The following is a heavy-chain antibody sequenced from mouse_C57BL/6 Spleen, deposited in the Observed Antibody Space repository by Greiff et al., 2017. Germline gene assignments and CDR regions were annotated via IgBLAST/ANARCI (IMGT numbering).Heavy chain of an antibody. J-gene: IGHJ2*01. CDR2: IYPGDGDT. CDR3: ARGGYYGRSLDY. Sequence: QVQLQQSGAELVKPGASVKISCKASGYAFSSYWMNWVKQRPGKGLEWIGQIYPGDGDTNYNGKFKGKATLTADKSSSTAYMQLSSLTSEDSAVYFCARGGYYGRSLDYWGQGTTLTVSS. CDR1: GYAFSSYW. V-gene: IGHV1-80*01. D-gene: IGHD1-1*01.